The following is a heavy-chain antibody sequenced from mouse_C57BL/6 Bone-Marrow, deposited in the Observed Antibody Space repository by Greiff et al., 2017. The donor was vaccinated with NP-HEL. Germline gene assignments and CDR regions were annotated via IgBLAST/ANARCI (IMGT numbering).Heavy chain of an antibody. Sequence: VQLKQSGPELVKPGASVKISCKASGYSFTGYYMNWVKQSPEKSLEWIGEINPSTGGTTYNQKFKAKATLTVDKSSSTAYMQLKSLTSEDSAVYYCARFEVRWAMDYWGQGTSVTVSS. D-gene: IGHD2-14*01. CDR1: GYSFTGYY. CDR2: INPSTGGT. J-gene: IGHJ4*01. V-gene: IGHV1-42*01. CDR3: ARFEVRWAMDY.